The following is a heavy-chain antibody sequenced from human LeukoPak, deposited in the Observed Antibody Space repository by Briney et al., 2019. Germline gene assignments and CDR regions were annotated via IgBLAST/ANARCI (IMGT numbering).Heavy chain of an antibody. V-gene: IGHV3-48*01. CDR3: AREEVATIIDY. Sequence: GRSLRLSCAASGFTFSSYSMNWVRQAPGKGLEWVSYISSSSSTIYYADSVKGRFTISRDNAKNSLYLQMNSLRAEDTAVYYCAREEVATIIDYWGQGTLVTVSS. J-gene: IGHJ4*02. CDR2: ISSSSSTI. D-gene: IGHD5-12*01. CDR1: GFTFSSYS.